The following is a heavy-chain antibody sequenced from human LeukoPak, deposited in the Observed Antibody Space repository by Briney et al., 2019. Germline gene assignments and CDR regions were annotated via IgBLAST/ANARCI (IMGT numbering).Heavy chain of an antibody. CDR1: GFTFDDYA. V-gene: IGHV3-9*01. CDR3: AKDGGLWVSAHWGDS. J-gene: IGHJ4*02. CDR2: ISWNSGSI. D-gene: IGHD7-27*01. Sequence: SGGSLRLSCAASGFTFDDYAMHWVRQAPGNGLEWVSGISWNSGSIGYADSVKGRFTISRDNAKNSLYLQMNSLRAEDTAVYYCAKDGGLWVSAHWGDSWGRGTLVTVSS.